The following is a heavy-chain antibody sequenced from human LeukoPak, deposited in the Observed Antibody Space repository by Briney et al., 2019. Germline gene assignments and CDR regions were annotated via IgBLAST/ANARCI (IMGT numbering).Heavy chain of an antibody. Sequence: PGGSLRLSCAASGFTFSSYSMNWVRRAPGKGLEWVSSISSSSSYIYYADSVKGRFTISRDNAKNSLYLQMNSLRAEDTAVYYCARDHPYYSSSRFDYWGQGTLVTVSS. CDR3: ARDHPYYSSSRFDY. V-gene: IGHV3-21*01. D-gene: IGHD6-6*01. CDR2: ISSSSSYI. J-gene: IGHJ4*02. CDR1: GFTFSSYS.